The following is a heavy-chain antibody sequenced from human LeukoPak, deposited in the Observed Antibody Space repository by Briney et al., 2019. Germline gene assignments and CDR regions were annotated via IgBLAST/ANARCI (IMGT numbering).Heavy chain of an antibody. J-gene: IGHJ3*02. Sequence: SETLSLTCTVSGGSISSYYWSWIRQPPGKGLEWIGEINHSGSTNYNPSLKSRVTISVDTSKNQFSLKLSSVTAADTAVYYCARSPYDSSGDAFDIWGQGTMVTVSS. CDR2: INHSGST. CDR1: GGSISSYY. CDR3: ARSPYDSSGDAFDI. D-gene: IGHD3-22*01. V-gene: IGHV4-34*01.